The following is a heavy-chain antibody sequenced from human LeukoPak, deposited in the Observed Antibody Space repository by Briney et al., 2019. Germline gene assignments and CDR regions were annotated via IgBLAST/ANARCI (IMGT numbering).Heavy chain of an antibody. CDR2: INPNSGGT. CDR1: GYTFTGYY. J-gene: IGHJ4*02. Sequence: GASVKVSCNASGYTFTGYYMHWVRQAPGQGLEWMGRINPNSGGTSYAQKSQGRVTMTRDTSISTAYMELSRLRSDDTAVYYCARGVRASGSSAVLFDYWGQGTLVTVSS. CDR3: ARGVRASGSSAVLFDY. D-gene: IGHD6-6*01. V-gene: IGHV1-2*06.